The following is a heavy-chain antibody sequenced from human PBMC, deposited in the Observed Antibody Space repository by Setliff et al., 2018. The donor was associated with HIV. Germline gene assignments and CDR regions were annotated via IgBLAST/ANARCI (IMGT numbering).Heavy chain of an antibody. V-gene: IGHV3-48*04. CDR1: GFTFSSYS. Sequence: LRLSCAASGFTFSSYSMNWVRQAPGKGLEWVSYISGSGSAMYYADSVEGRFTISRDNAKNSLYLQMNSLRAEDTAVYYCAREPHELRYFDWLLYPAYYYYGMDVWGQGTTVTVSS. J-gene: IGHJ6*02. CDR2: ISGSGSAM. D-gene: IGHD3-9*01. CDR3: AREPHELRYFDWLLYPAYYYYGMDV.